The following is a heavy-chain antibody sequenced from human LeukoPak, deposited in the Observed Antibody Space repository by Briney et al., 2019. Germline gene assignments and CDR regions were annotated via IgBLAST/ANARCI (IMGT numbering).Heavy chain of an antibody. CDR3: ASGKWPDY. D-gene: IGHD2-8*01. Sequence: ASVIDSCKASGYTFTNYGISWVRQAPGQGLEWMGWISCYNGNTNYAQKFQGRVTMTTDTSTSTVYMELRSLRSDDTAMYYCASGKWPDYWGQGTLVIVSS. V-gene: IGHV1-18*01. CDR1: GYTFTNYG. CDR2: ISCYNGNT. J-gene: IGHJ4*02.